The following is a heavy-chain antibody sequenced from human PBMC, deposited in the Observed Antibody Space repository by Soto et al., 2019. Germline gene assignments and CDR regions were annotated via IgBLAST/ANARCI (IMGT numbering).Heavy chain of an antibody. CDR3: AVFQGVGRGNFDY. D-gene: IGHD3-10*01. V-gene: IGHV4-31*03. CDR1: GGSISSGGYY. J-gene: IGHJ4*02. Sequence: QVQLQESGPGLVKPSQTLSLTCTVSGGSISSGGYYWSWIRQHPGKGLEWIGYIYYSRRPYYNPSLKSRAXXAXDXXKNQFSLKLSSVTAADTAVYYCAVFQGVGRGNFDYWGQGTLVTVSS. CDR2: IYYSRRP.